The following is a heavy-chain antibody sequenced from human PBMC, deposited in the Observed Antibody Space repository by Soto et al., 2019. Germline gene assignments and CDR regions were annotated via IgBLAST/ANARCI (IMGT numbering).Heavy chain of an antibody. V-gene: IGHV6-1*01. CDR1: WYSVSSNSAA. J-gene: IGHJ5*02. CDR3: ARGPGSLRP. Sequence: PSHTLSLTCAISWYSVSSNSAAWNCIRLSPSRGLEWLGRTYYRSKWYSFYAPSVKSRISINPDTSKNQFSLQLNSVTPDDTDIYYCARGPGSLRPWGQGTLVTVSS. CDR2: TYYRSKWYS. D-gene: IGHD1-1*01.